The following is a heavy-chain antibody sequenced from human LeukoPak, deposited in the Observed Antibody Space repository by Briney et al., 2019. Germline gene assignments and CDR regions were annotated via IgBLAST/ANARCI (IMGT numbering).Heavy chain of an antibody. CDR2: ISSISGTI. D-gene: IGHD6-13*01. V-gene: IGHV3-48*04. CDR3: ARAQYNSSPDY. J-gene: IGHJ4*02. Sequence: GGPLRLSCAASGFTFSSYSMNWVRQAPGKGLEWLSYISSISGTIFYADSLRGRFTISRDNAKNSLYLQMNSLRAEDTAVYYCARAQYNSSPDYWGQGTLVSVSS. CDR1: GFTFSSYS.